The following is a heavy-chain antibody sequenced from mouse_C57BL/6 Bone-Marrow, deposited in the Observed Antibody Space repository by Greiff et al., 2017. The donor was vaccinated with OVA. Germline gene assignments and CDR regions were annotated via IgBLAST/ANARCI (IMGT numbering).Heavy chain of an antibody. CDR1: GYAFSSSW. J-gene: IGHJ4*01. CDR3: ARRRVNYDYNYYAMDY. V-gene: IGHV1-82*01. Sequence: VQLQQSGPELVKPGASVKISCKASGYAFSSSWMNWVKQRPGKGLEWIGRIYPGDGDTNYNGKFKGKATLTADKSSSTAYMQLSSLTSEDSAVYFCARRRVNYDYNYYAMDYWGQGTSVTGSS. D-gene: IGHD2-4*01. CDR2: IYPGDGDT.